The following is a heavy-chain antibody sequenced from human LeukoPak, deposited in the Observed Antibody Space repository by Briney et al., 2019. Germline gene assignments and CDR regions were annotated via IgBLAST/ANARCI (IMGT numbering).Heavy chain of an antibody. V-gene: IGHV4-39*02. Sequence: PSETLSLTCTVYGAAINTRDYFWGWIRQSPGQGLEWIGNIYYSGTSTYYNPTLQSRVTISLDTSKNQFSLKLNSVTAADTAVYFCVRVKSGRPDYWGQGTRVIVS. CDR1: GAAINTRDYF. J-gene: IGHJ4*02. D-gene: IGHD6-6*01. CDR2: IYYSGTST. CDR3: VRVKSGRPDY.